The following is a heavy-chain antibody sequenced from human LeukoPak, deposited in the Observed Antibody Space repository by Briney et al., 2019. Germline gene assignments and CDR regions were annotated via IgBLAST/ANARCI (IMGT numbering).Heavy chain of an antibody. CDR1: GFTFSSYA. CDR3: AKDRLAIVGATSS. CDR2: ISGSGSST. V-gene: IGHV3-23*01. D-gene: IGHD1-26*01. J-gene: IGHJ4*02. Sequence: PGGSLRLSCAASGFTFSSYAMSWVRQAPGKGLEWVSAISGSGSSTYYADSVKGRFTISRDNSKNTLYLQKNSLRAEDTAVYYCAKDRLAIVGATSSWGQGTLVTVSS.